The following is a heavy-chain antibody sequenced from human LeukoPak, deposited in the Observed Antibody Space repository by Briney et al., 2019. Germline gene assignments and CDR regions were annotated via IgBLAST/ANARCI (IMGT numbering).Heavy chain of an antibody. J-gene: IGHJ3*02. CDR3: ARWSSSGWYGNAFDI. CDR1: GYTFTSYY. Sequence: ASVKVSCKASGYTFTSYYMHWVRQAPGQGLEWMGIINPSGGSTSYAQKFQGRVTMTRDTSTSTVYMELSSLRSEDTAVYYCARWSSSGWYGNAFDIWGQGTMVTVSS. CDR2: INPSGGST. V-gene: IGHV1-46*01. D-gene: IGHD6-19*01.